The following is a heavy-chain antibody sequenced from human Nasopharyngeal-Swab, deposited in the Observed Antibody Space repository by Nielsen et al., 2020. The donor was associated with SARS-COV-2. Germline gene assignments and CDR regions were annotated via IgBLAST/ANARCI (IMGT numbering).Heavy chain of an antibody. V-gene: IGHV3-15*01. CDR1: GFTFTDAW. D-gene: IGHD3-3*01. CDR3: TTDRGFWSGRDTFDI. J-gene: IGHJ3*02. Sequence: GESLKISCAASGFTFTDAWMTWVRQAPGKGLEWVGRIKSKTDGGTTDYAAPVKGRFTISRDDSKNTLYLQMNSLNTEDTAVYYCTTDRGFWSGRDTFDIWGQGTMVTVSS. CDR2: IKSKTDGGTT.